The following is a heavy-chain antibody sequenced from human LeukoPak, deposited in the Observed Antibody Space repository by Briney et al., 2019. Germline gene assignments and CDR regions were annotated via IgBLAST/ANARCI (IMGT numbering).Heavy chain of an antibody. V-gene: IGHV3-21*06. J-gene: IGHJ4*02. Sequence: GGSLRLSCKTSGFTFSSYSMNWVRQAPGKGLEWVSSISSTSDYIYYADSVKGRFTISRDNAKNSLELQMNSLRAEDTAVYYCARALCFDWFSAFWGQGTLVTVSS. D-gene: IGHD3-9*01. CDR3: ARALCFDWFSAF. CDR1: GFTFSSYS. CDR2: ISSTSDYI.